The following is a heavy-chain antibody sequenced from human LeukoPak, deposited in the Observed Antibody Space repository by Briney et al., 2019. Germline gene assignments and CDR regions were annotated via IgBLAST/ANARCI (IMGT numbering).Heavy chain of an antibody. J-gene: IGHJ4*02. V-gene: IGHV3-30*18. D-gene: IGHD1-26*01. Sequence: PGGSLRLSCAASGFTFSSYGMHWVRQAPGKGLEWVAVISYDGSNKYYADSVKGRFTISRDNSKNTLYLQMNSLRAEDTAVYYCANEGEWELQGFDYWGQGTLVTVSS. CDR2: ISYDGSNK. CDR1: GFTFSSYG. CDR3: ANEGEWELQGFDY.